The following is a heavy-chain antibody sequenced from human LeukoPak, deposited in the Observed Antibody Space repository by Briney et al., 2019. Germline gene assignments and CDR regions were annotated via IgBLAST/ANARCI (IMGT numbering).Heavy chain of an antibody. Sequence: ASVKVSCKASGYTFTSYDINWVRQATGQGLEWMGWMNPNSGNTGYAQKFQGRVTMTRNTSISTAYMELSSLRSEDTAVYFCAKDSGPYSSSLNWFDPWGQGTLVTVSS. CDR3: AKDSGPYSSSLNWFDP. CDR2: MNPNSGNT. J-gene: IGHJ5*02. CDR1: GYTFTSYD. V-gene: IGHV1-8*01. D-gene: IGHD6-13*01.